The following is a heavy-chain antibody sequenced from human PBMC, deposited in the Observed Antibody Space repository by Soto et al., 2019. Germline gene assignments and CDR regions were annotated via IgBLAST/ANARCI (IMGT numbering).Heavy chain of an antibody. J-gene: IGHJ6*02. CDR2: INNAGTT. CDR3: VRENYYYGMDV. CDR1: GFDASVNF. V-gene: IGHV3-66*01. Sequence: EVQLVESGGTLVQPGGSLKLSCAASGFDASVNFMTWVRQVPGKGLEWVSSINNAGTTFYADSVKGRFTISRDDSKNTLFLQMNSLRVEDTAMYYCVRENYYYGMDVWGQGTAVTVSS.